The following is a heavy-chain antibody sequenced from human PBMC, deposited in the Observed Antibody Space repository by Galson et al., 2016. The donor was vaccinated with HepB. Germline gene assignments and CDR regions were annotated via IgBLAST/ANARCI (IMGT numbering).Heavy chain of an antibody. J-gene: IGHJ4*02. V-gene: IGHV2-5*02. Sequence: PALVKPTQTLTLTCTFSGFSLSTRAVGEGWIRQPPGKALEWLALVYWDDDNRYSPSLKSRLTITKDTTKNQVVLTMTNMDPVDTATYYCAHSSGWLFDLWGQGTLVTVSS. CDR3: AHSSGWLFDL. CDR2: VYWDDDN. D-gene: IGHD6-19*01. CDR1: GFSLSTRAVG.